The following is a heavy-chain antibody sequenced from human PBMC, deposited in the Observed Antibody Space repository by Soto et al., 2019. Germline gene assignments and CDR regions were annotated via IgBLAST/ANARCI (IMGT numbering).Heavy chain of an antibody. CDR2: INPSGGST. D-gene: IGHD3-9*01. CDR1: GYTFTSYY. CDR3: ARGGTNYDILTEARRPMFAYYYYYMDV. Sequence: ASVKVSCKASGYTFTSYYMHWVRQAPGQGLEWMGIINPSGGSTSYAQKFQGRVTMTRDTSTSTVYMELSSLRSEDTAVYYCARGGTNYDILTEARRPMFAYYYYYMDVWGKGTTVTVSS. V-gene: IGHV1-46*03. J-gene: IGHJ6*03.